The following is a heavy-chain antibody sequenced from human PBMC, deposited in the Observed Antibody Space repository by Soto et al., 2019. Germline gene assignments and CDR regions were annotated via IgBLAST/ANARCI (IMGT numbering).Heavy chain of an antibody. Sequence: PGGSLRLSCASSRFTFSSYAMSWVRQAPGKGLEWVSAISGSGGSTYYADSVKGRFTISRDNSKNTLFLQMNSLRAEDTAVYYCAKGPHGTDDWGQGTLVTVSS. CDR2: ISGSGGST. CDR3: AKGPHGTDD. V-gene: IGHV3-23*01. CDR1: RFTFSSYA. J-gene: IGHJ4*02.